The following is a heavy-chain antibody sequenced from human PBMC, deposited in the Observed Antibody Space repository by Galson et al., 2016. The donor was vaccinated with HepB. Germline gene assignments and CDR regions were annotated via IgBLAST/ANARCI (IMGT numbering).Heavy chain of an antibody. CDR2: IYHTGST. CDR1: GFTFSNYAM. J-gene: IGHJ4*02. V-gene: IGHV4-4*02. Sequence: SLRLSCAASGFTFSNYAMSWVRQAPGKGLEWIGDIYHTGSTNYNPSLKSRVTISVDKSKNQFSLKLSSVTAADTAVYYCARVGNYGSSGYIDSWGQGTLVTVSS. D-gene: IGHD3-22*01. CDR3: ARVGNYGSSGYIDS.